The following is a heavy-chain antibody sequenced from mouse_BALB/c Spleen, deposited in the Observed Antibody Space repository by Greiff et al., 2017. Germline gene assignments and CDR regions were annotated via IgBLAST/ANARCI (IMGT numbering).Heavy chain of an antibody. J-gene: IGHJ4*01. CDR1: GYTFTDYA. V-gene: IGHV1-67*01. D-gene: IGHD2-4*01. Sequence: VKLVESGPELVRPGVSVKISCKGSGYTFTDYAMHWVKQSHAKSLEWIGVISTYYGNTNYNQKFKGKATMTVDKSSSTAYMELARLTSEDSAIYYCAREGVMITKAMDYWGQGTSVTVSS. CDR2: ISTYYGNT. CDR3: AREGVMITKAMDY.